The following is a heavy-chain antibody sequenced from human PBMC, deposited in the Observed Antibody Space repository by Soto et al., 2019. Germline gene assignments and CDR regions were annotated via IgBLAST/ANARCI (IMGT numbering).Heavy chain of an antibody. V-gene: IGHV4-4*07. Sequence: SETLSITCTFCGASMKIYHWSWIRQPAGKGLEWIGHIHSSGSTNYNPSLKSRVTMSVDTSKNQFSLRLMSLTAADTAVYYCARDQGVAAEGITWFDPWGQGSMVTGSS. D-gene: IGHD6-13*01. CDR3: ARDQGVAAEGITWFDP. CDR1: GASMKIYH. CDR2: IHSSGST. J-gene: IGHJ5*02.